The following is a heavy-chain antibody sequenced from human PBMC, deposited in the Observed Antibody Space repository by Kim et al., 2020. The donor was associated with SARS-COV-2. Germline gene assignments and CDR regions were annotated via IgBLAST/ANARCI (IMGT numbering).Heavy chain of an antibody. J-gene: IGHJ6*02. Sequence: DGSNKYSADSVNGQLTISRENSKNTLYLKMNSLRAEDTAVYYCATAIMGDVWGQGTTVTVSS. CDR3: ATAIMGDV. V-gene: IGHV3-30*01. CDR2: DGSNK. D-gene: IGHD2-8*01.